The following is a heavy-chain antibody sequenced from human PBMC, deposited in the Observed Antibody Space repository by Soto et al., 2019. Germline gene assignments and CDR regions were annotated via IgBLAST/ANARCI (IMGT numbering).Heavy chain of an antibody. D-gene: IGHD3-3*01. CDR1: GGSITSCDNY. Sequence: PAETLSLTCTVSGGSITSCDNYWSWIRQPPGKGLEWIGYIYYSGHTYYNPSLKSRLTISVDTSKNHFSLRLSSVTAADTAVYYCARTYWSGWGSRLLDSWGKGALVTV. CDR2: IYYSGHT. V-gene: IGHV4-30-4*01. CDR3: ARTYWSGWGSRLLDS. J-gene: IGHJ4*02.